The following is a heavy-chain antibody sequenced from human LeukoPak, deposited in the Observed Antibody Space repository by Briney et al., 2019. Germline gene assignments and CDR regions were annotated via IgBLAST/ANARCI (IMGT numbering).Heavy chain of an antibody. CDR1: GVTFSSYT. CDR3: AREEDYYDSSGYSFVSDY. V-gene: IGHV1-69*04. D-gene: IGHD3-22*01. J-gene: IGHJ4*02. CDR2: IIPILGIA. Sequence: SVKVSCKASGVTFSSYTISWVRQAPGQGLEWMGRIIPILGIANYAQKFQGRVTITADKSTSTAYMELSSLRSEDTAVYYCAREEDYYDSSGYSFVSDYWGQGTLVTVSS.